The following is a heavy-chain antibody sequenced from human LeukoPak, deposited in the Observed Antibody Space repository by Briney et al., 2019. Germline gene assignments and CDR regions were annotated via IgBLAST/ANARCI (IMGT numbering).Heavy chain of an antibody. V-gene: IGHV1-18*01. CDR3: ARDGTWGRYYYDSTGYDYYFDY. J-gene: IGHJ4*02. Sequence: GASVKVSCKASGYIFTSHGLSWVRQAPGQGLEWMGWINIYNGNTNYAQKLQGRVTMTTDTSTSTAYMELRSLRSDDTAVYYCARDGTWGRYYYDSTGYDYYFDYWGQGTLVTVSS. CDR2: INIYNGNT. D-gene: IGHD3-22*01. CDR1: GYIFTSHG.